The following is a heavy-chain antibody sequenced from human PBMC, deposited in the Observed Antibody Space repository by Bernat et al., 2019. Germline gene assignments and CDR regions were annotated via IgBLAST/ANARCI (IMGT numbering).Heavy chain of an antibody. V-gene: IGHV4-39*01. CDR1: GGSISSSSYY. J-gene: IGHJ4*02. CDR3: ARGFFRQLKRALDY. Sequence: QLQLQESGPGLVKPSETLSLTCTVSGGSISSSSYYWGWIRQPPGKGLEWIGSIYYSGSTYYNPSLKSRVTISVDTSKNQFSLKLSSVTAADTAVYYCARGFFRQLKRALDYWGQGTLVTVSS. CDR2: IYYSGST. D-gene: IGHD1-1*01.